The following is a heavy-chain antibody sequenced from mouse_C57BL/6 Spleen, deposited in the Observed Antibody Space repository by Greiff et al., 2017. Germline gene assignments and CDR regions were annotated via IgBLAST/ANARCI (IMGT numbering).Heavy chain of an antibody. Sequence: QVQLQQPGAELVMPGASVKLSCKASGYTFTSYWMHWVKQRPGQGLEWIGEIDTSDSYTNYNQKFKGKSTLTVDKSSSTAYMQLSSLTSEDSAVYYCARGLLRYQGGDYAMDDWGQGTSVTVSS. CDR2: IDTSDSYT. CDR1: GYTFTSYW. CDR3: ARGLLRYQGGDYAMDD. D-gene: IGHD1-1*01. J-gene: IGHJ4*01. V-gene: IGHV1-69*01.